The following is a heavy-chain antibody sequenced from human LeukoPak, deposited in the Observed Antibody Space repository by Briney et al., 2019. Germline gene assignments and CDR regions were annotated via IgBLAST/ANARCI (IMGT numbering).Heavy chain of an antibody. J-gene: IGHJ6*03. D-gene: IGHD6-6*01. V-gene: IGHV4-61*02. Sequence: SQTLSLTCTVSGGSISSGSYYWSWIRQPAGKGLEWIGRIYTSGSTNYNPSLKSRVTISVDTSKNQFSLKLSSVTAADTAVYYCARQSVEYSSSSHPYYYYYYYMDVWGKGTTVTVSS. CDR3: ARQSVEYSSSSHPYYYYYYYMDV. CDR1: GGSISSGSYY. CDR2: IYTSGST.